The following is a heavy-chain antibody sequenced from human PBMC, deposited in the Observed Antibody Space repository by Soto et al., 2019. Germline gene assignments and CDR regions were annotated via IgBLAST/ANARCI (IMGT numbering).Heavy chain of an antibody. CDR1: GFTFSSYA. CDR3: ARTYNWNYVFDY. CDR2: ISYDGSNK. D-gene: IGHD1-7*01. J-gene: IGHJ4*02. V-gene: IGHV3-30-3*01. Sequence: SLRLSCAASGFTFSSYAMHWVRQAPGKGLEWVAVISYDGSNKYYADSVKGRFTISRDNSKNTLYLQMNSLRAEDTAVYYCARTYNWNYVFDYWGQGTLVTV.